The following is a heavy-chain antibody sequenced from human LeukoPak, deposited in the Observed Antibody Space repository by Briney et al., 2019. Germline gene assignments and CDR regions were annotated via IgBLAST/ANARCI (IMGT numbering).Heavy chain of an antibody. D-gene: IGHD3-22*01. CDR1: GDSISSSSYY. V-gene: IGHV4-39*01. CDR2: ISYSGSM. CDR3: ARRSGSGYYFFDY. J-gene: IGHJ4*02. Sequence: SETLSLTCTVSGDSISSSSYYWGWIRQPPGKGLEWIGSISYSGSMYYNPSLKSRVTISVDTSKNQFSLKLSSVTAADTAVYYCARRSGSGYYFFDYWGQGTLVTVSS.